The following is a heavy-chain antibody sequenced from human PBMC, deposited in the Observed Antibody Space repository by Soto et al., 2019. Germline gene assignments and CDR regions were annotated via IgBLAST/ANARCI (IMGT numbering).Heavy chain of an antibody. Sequence: QVQLVQSGAEVKKPGSSVKVSCKASGGTFSSYAISWVRQAPGQGLEWMGGIIPIFGTANYAQKFQGRVTITADESTSTAYMELSSLRSEDTAVDYCAIDRVAVAGTGGDWFDPWGKGTRVTVSA. J-gene: IGHJ5*02. V-gene: IGHV1-69*01. D-gene: IGHD6-19*01. CDR2: IIPIFGTA. CDR1: GGTFSSYA. CDR3: AIDRVAVAGTGGDWFDP.